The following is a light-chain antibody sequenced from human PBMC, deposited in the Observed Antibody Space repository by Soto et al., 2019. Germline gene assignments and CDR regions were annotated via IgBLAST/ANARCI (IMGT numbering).Light chain of an antibody. Sequence: EIVLTQSPGTLSLSPGERATLSCRASQSVSNNYLAWYQQKPGQAPRLLIYGASNRATGIPDRFSGSGSGTDFTLTISRMETEDFAEYYCQQYASSPPPFGQGTTVDSK. CDR1: QSVSNNY. J-gene: IGKJ1*01. CDR3: QQYASSPPP. CDR2: GAS. V-gene: IGKV3-20*01.